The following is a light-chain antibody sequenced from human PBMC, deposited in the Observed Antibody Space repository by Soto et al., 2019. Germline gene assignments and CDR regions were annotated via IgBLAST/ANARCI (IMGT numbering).Light chain of an antibody. CDR3: SSYTRGNSWV. Sequence: QSALTQPASVSGSPGQSIIISCTGTSSDVGSSNYVSWYQHHPGKAPQLIIFDVSDRPSGVSHRFSGSKSGNTASLIISGLLAEDEAYYYCSSYTRGNSWVFGGGTKLTVL. CDR1: SSDVGSSNY. V-gene: IGLV2-14*03. CDR2: DVS. J-gene: IGLJ3*02.